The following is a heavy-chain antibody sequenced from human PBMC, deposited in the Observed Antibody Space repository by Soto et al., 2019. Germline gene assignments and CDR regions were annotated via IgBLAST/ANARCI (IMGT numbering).Heavy chain of an antibody. CDR2: IIPRLGTV. CDR1: GGTFSSYS. Sequence: SVKVSCKSSGGTFSSYSITWVRQAPGQGLEWMGGIIPRLGTVNYAQEFKGRLTISADESTSTAYMELSSLRSDDTAVYYCARSDGDYGDFGFSVTWGQGSLVTVSS. J-gene: IGHJ5*02. CDR3: ARSDGDYGDFGFSVT. V-gene: IGHV1-69*13. D-gene: IGHD4-17*01.